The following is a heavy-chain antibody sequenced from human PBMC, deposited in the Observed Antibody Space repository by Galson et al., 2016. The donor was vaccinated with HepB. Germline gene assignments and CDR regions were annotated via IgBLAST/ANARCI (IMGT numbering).Heavy chain of an antibody. CDR1: GFTFITSV. V-gene: IGHV3-23*01. CDR2: FRGRANT. J-gene: IGHJ5*02. D-gene: IGHD6-13*01. Sequence: SLRLSCAASGFTFITSVMSWVRQTPGKGLEWVSSFRGRANTQYADSVRGRLTASRDDSKGTLFLQMNSLTADDTAVYYCVKDRPYGTGWSGCSESWGQGTRVIVSS. CDR3: VKDRPYGTGWSGCSES.